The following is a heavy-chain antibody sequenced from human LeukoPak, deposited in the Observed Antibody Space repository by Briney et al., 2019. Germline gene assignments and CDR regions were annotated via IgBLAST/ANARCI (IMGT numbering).Heavy chain of an antibody. V-gene: IGHV3-23*01. CDR2: ISGSGGNT. CDR3: AKGYDFLDY. J-gene: IGHJ4*02. Sequence: GASLRLSGAASGFTFSSYAMSWARQAPGKGLEWVSDISGSGGNTYYADSVKGRFTISRDNSKNTLSLQMNSLRAEDTAVYYCAKGYDFLDYWGQGTLVTVSS. CDR1: GFTFSSYA. D-gene: IGHD3-3*01.